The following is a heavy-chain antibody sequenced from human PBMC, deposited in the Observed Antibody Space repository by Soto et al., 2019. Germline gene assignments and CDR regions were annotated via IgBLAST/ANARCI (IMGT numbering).Heavy chain of an antibody. V-gene: IGHV3-15*07. CDR1: GFTFSNAY. J-gene: IGHJ6*04. CDR2: IKTKADGGTT. CDR3: MLAPGRRGYYVMDG. Sequence: GGSLRLSCAASGFTFSNAYMNWVRQAPGKGLEWVGRIKTKADGGTTDYAAPVKGRFIISRDDSKDTLYVQMNSLQTEDTGVYYCMLAPGRRGYYVMDGWGKGSSVPVSS. D-gene: IGHD3-10*01.